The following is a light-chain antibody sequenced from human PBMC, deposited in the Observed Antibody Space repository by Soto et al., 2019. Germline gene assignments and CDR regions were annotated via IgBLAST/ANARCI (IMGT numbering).Light chain of an antibody. CDR2: GNS. CDR1: SSNIGAGYD. Sequence: VLTQPPSVSGAPGQRVTIACTGSSSNIGAGYDVHWYQQLPGTAPKLLIYGNSNRPSGVPDRFSGSKSGTSASLAITGLQAEDEADYYCQSYDSSLSGYVFGTGTKVTVL. CDR3: QSYDSSLSGYV. V-gene: IGLV1-40*01. J-gene: IGLJ1*01.